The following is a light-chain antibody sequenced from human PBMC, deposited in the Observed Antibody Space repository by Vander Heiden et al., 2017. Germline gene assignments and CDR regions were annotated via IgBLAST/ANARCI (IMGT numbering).Light chain of an antibody. CDR3: AAWDDSLNGRV. CDR1: NSNIGSNP. J-gene: IGLJ2*01. V-gene: IGLV1-44*01. CDR2: RNN. Sequence: QSVLTQPPSASGTPGQRVTISCSGSNSNIGSNPVNWYPAPPGTAPKPLIFRNNQRPSGVPDRFSGSKSGTSASLAISGLQSEDEADYYCAAWDDSLNGRVFGGGTKLTVL.